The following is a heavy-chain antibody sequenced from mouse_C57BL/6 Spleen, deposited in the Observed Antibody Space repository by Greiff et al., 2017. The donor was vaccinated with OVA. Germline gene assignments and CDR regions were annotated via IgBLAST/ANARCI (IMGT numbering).Heavy chain of an antibody. CDR1: GYTFTSYG. D-gene: IGHD1-1*01. CDR3: ASRDYYGSSPYFDY. J-gene: IGHJ2*01. CDR2: IYPRSGNT. V-gene: IGHV1-81*01. Sequence: VQLQQSGAELARPGASVKLSCKASGYTFTSYGISWVKQRTGQGLEWIGEIYPRSGNTYYNEKFKGKATLTADKSSSTAYMELRSLTSEDSAVYFCASRDYYGSSPYFDYWGQGTTLTVSS.